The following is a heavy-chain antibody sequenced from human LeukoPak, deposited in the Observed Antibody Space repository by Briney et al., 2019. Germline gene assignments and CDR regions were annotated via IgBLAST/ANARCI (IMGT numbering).Heavy chain of an antibody. CDR2: IYYSGST. J-gene: IGHJ5*02. D-gene: IGHD2-15*01. V-gene: IGHV4-61*08. Sequence: ASETLSLTCTVSGGSISSGDYYWSWIRQPPGKGLEWIGYIYYSGSTNYNPSLKSRVTISVDTSKNQFSLKLSSVTAADTAVYYCARGYCSGGSCYRGSNWFDPWGQGTLVTVSS. CDR3: ARGYCSGGSCYRGSNWFDP. CDR1: GGSISSGDYY.